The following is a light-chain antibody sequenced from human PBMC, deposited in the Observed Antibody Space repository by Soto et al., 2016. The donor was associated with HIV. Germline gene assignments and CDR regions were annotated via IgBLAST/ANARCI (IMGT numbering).Light chain of an antibody. Sequence: DIQMTQSPSSLSASIGDRVTITCRTSQGIRNSLVWYQRKPGKAPKALIYRASKLETGVPSRFSGSGSGTDYTLTINSLQPEDFATYYCQQYYSTPLTFGGGYQGRRSN. CDR1: QGIRNS. V-gene: IGKV1-NL1*01. J-gene: IGKJ4*01. CDR3: QQYYSTPLT. CDR2: RAS.